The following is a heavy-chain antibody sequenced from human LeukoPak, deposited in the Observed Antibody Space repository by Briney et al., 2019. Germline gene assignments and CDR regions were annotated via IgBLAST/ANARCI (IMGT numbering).Heavy chain of an antibody. V-gene: IGHV3-23*01. Sequence: PGGSLRLSCAASGFTFSSYAMSWVRQASGKGLEWVSGISGSGGGRYYADSVKGRFTISRDNSKHTLYLQMNNLRAEDTAVYYCAKGVDASGIYYYFYMDVWGKGTTVTVSS. CDR1: GFTFSSYA. CDR3: AKGVDASGIYYYFYMDV. D-gene: IGHD3-16*01. CDR2: ISGSGGGR. J-gene: IGHJ6*03.